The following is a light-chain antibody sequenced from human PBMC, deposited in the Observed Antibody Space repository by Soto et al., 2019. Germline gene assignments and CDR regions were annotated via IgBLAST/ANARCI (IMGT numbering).Light chain of an antibody. J-gene: IGKJ1*01. CDR1: QSVSNNY. CDR3: QQYGSSGT. Sequence: IVLTQSPGTLSLSPWEIATLSFRASQSVSNNYLAWYQQKPGQAPRLLIYGASNRATGIPDRFSGSGSGTDFTLTISRLETEDFAVYYCQQYGSSGTFGQGTKV. CDR2: GAS. V-gene: IGKV3-20*01.